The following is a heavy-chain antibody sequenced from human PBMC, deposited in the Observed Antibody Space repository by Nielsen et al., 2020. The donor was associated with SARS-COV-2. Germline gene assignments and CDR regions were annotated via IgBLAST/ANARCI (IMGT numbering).Heavy chain of an antibody. CDR3: ARGSSASAFDV. D-gene: IGHD3-22*01. J-gene: IGHJ3*01. CDR2: FRTVSRTM. Sequence: GGSLRLSCAASGFSSGNFGMTWARQAQGKGREWASSFRTVSRTMYYADSVKGRFTISRDDAKNSLYLQMNSLRAEDTGVYYCARGSSASAFDVWGQGTTVTVSS. V-gene: IGHV3-21*01. CDR1: GFSSGNFG.